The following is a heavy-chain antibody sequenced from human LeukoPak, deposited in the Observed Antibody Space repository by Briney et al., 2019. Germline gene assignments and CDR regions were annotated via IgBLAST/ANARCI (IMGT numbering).Heavy chain of an antibody. V-gene: IGHV1-18*01. CDR3: ARDGYSIAAAGTEPIDY. CDR2: ISAYNGNT. J-gene: IGHJ4*02. D-gene: IGHD6-13*01. Sequence: GASVKVSCKASGYTFTSYGISWVRQAPGQGLEWMGWISAYNGNTNYAQKLQGRVTMTTDTSTSTAYMELRSLRSDDTAVYYCARDGYSIAAAGTEPIDYWGQGTLVTVSS. CDR1: GYTFTSYG.